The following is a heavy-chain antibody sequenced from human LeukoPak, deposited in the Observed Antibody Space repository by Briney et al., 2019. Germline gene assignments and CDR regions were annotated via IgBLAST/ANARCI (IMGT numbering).Heavy chain of an antibody. Sequence: PGGSLRLSCAASGFTFSSYSMNWVRQAPGKGLEWVSSISSSSSYIYYGDSVKGRFTISRDNAKNSLYLQMNSLRAEDTAVYYCARGYGDYDFLDYWGQGTLVTVSS. J-gene: IGHJ4*02. CDR3: ARGYGDYDFLDY. CDR1: GFTFSSYS. V-gene: IGHV3-21*01. CDR2: ISSSSSYI. D-gene: IGHD4-17*01.